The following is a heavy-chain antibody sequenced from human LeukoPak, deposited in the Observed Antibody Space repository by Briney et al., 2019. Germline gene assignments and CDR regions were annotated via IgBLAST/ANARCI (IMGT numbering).Heavy chain of an antibody. D-gene: IGHD6-13*01. V-gene: IGHV4-59*01. CDR3: ASPGIVAAGTDRGFDY. CDR2: IYYGGST. J-gene: IGHJ4*02. Sequence: PSQTLSLTCTVSGGSISSYYWSWIRQPPGKGLEWIGFIYYGGSTNYNPSLRSRVTISVDTSKNECSLKLSSVTAADTAVYYCASPGIVAAGTDRGFDYWGQGTLVTVSS. CDR1: GGSISSYY.